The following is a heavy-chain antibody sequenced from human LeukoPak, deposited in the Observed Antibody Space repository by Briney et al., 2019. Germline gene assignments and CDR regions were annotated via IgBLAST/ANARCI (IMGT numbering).Heavy chain of an antibody. CDR3: ATRYDFWSGYSGY. CDR2: ISGSGSSI. CDR1: GFTFSNYA. V-gene: IGHV3-23*01. D-gene: IGHD3-3*01. Sequence: GGSLRLSCAASGFTFSNYAMSWARQAPGKGLEWVSTISGSGSSIYYPDSVKGRFTISRDNSKNTLYLQMNSLRAEDTAVYYCATRYDFWSGYSGYWGQGTLVTVSS. J-gene: IGHJ4*02.